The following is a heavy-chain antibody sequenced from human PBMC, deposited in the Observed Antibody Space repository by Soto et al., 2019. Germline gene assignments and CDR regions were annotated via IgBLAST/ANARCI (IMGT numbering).Heavy chain of an antibody. D-gene: IGHD6-13*01. CDR2: IYPGDSDT. CDR1: GYSYTRYW. Sequence: LKISGKGSGYSYTRYWIGWVRQIPGKGLEWMGIIYPGDSDTRYSPSFQGQVTISADKSISTAYLQWSSLKASDTAMYYCARGEAAAATYGMDVWGQGTTVTVSS. V-gene: IGHV5-51*01. J-gene: IGHJ6*02. CDR3: ARGEAAAATYGMDV.